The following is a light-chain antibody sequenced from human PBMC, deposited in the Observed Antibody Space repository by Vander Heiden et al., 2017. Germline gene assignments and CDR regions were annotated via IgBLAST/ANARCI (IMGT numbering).Light chain of an antibody. J-gene: IGLJ1*01. CDR1: KLGDKY. V-gene: IGLV3-1*01. CDR3: QAWDSSTWV. Sequence: SYELTQPPSVSVSPGQTASITCSGDKLGDKYACWYQQKPGQSPVLVIYQDSKRPSGIPERFSGSNSGKTATLTISGTQAMDESYYYCQAWDSSTWVFGTGTKVTVL. CDR2: QDS.